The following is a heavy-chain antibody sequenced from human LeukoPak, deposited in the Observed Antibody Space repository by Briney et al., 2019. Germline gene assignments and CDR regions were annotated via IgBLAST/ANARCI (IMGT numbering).Heavy chain of an antibody. V-gene: IGHV4-34*01. J-gene: IGHJ5*02. CDR1: GGSFSGYY. D-gene: IGHD1-26*01. Sequence: SETLSLTCAVYGGSFSGYYWGWIRQPPGKGLEWIGEINHSGGTNYNPSLKSRVTISVDTSKNQFSLKLSSVTAADTAVYYCARRSRLGWFDPWGQGTLVTVSS. CDR3: ARRSRLGWFDP. CDR2: INHSGGT.